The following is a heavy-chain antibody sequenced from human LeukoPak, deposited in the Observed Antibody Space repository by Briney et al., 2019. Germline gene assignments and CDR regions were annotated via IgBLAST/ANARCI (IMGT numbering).Heavy chain of an antibody. V-gene: IGHV4-39*01. CDR2: ISSSGSA. CDR1: GHSITSSPYY. D-gene: IGHD1-20*01. Sequence: SETLSLTCSVSGHSITSSPYYWGWIRQPPGKGLEWIGSISSSGSANYNPSLKSRVSLFVDMSKNQISLELNSVTAADTAVYYCARAGWIITSGIDYWGQGALVTVSS. J-gene: IGHJ4*02. CDR3: ARAGWIITSGIDY.